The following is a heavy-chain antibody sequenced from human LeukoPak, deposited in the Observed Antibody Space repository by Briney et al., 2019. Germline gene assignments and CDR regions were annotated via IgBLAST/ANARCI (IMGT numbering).Heavy chain of an antibody. Sequence: SETLSLTCTVSGDSISTTNYYWGWIRQPPGKGLEWVGSIHSSGSTYYNPSLKSRVAISGDTSRKQFSLRLSSVTAADTAVYYCARLSTTVTTDYWGQGTLVTVSS. V-gene: IGHV4-39*07. CDR1: GDSISTTNYY. D-gene: IGHD4-17*01. CDR3: ARLSTTVTTDY. CDR2: IHSSGST. J-gene: IGHJ4*02.